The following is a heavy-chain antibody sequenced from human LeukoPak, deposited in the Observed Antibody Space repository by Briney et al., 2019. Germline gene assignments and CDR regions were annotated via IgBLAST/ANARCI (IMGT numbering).Heavy chain of an antibody. V-gene: IGHV1-69*05. CDR3: ARDSDHSTSGYYYMDV. J-gene: IGHJ6*03. Sequence: SSVKLSCKSSGGTFSSYAISWVRQAPGHGIEWMGGIIPIFGTANYAQKCQGRVTITTDESTSTAYMELSSLRSEDTSAYYCARDSDHSTSGYYYMDVWGKGTTVTVSS. CDR2: IIPIFGTA. CDR1: GGTFSSYA. D-gene: IGHD5/OR15-5a*01.